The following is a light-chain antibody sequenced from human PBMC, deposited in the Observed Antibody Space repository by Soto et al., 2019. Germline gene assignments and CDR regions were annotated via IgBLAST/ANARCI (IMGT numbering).Light chain of an antibody. V-gene: IGKV3-15*01. Sequence: IVMTHSPATLSVSPGETATLSVRASQYVSNKVAWYQQKPGQAPRLLIYGASTRATDIPARFSGSGSGTDFTLTISRLEPEDFAVYYCQQYGSSPRTFGQGTKVDIK. CDR3: QQYGSSPRT. CDR1: QYVSNK. CDR2: GAS. J-gene: IGKJ1*01.